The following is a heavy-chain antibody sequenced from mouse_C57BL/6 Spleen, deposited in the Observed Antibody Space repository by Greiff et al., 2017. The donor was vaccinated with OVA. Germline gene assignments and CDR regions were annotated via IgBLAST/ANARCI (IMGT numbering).Heavy chain of an antibody. D-gene: IGHD1-1*01. CDR1: GFTFTDYY. J-gene: IGHJ3*01. V-gene: IGHV7-3*01. CDR2: IRNKANGYTT. Sequence: EVKLMESGGGLVQPGGSLSLSCAASGFTFTDYYMSWVRQPPGKALEWLGFIRNKANGYTTEYSASVKGRFTISRDNSQSILYLQMNALRAEDSATYYCARSPNYYGSSYGFAYWGQGTLVTVSA. CDR3: ARSPNYYGSSYGFAY.